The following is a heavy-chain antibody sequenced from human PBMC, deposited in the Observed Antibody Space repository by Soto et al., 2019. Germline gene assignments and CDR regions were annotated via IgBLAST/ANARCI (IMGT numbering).Heavy chain of an antibody. CDR3: VRMTRGYTYGLDY. CDR2: ISFDGSDK. J-gene: IGHJ4*02. CDR1: GFTSLVLA. Sequence: QVQVVESGGGLVKPGSPLRLSFEASGFTSLVLAWHWFRQPPAKGLEWVAVISFDGSDKYYADSVRGRFAISRDNSQKTLHLEMNNLRPEDTAVYYCVRMTRGYTYGLDYWGQGTLVTVSS. V-gene: IGHV3-30*03. D-gene: IGHD5-18*01.